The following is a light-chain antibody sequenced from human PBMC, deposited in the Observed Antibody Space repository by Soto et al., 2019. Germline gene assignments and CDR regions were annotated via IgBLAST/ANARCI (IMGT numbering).Light chain of an antibody. J-gene: IGKJ1*01. CDR3: LQDYNYPWT. Sequence: AIQMTQSPSSLSASVGDRVTITCRASQGIRNDLGWYQQKPGKAPKLLIHGASYLESGVSSRFSGSGFGTDFTLTISSLQPEDLGNYYCLQDYNYPWTFGQGTKVEIK. CDR2: GAS. V-gene: IGKV1-6*01. CDR1: QGIRND.